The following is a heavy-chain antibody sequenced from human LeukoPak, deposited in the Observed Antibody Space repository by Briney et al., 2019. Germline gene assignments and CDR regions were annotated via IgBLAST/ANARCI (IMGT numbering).Heavy chain of an antibody. CDR3: ASRSSIVAATVLFDY. J-gene: IGHJ4*02. Sequence: PGGSLRLSCAASGFTFSNYAMSWVRQAPGKGLEWVSSITGGGTRAYYADSVKGRFTISRDNSGYTLHLQMNSLRAEDTAVYYCASRSSIVAATVLFDYWGQGTLVTASS. CDR2: ITGGGTRA. V-gene: IGHV3-23*01. D-gene: IGHD6-13*01. CDR1: GFTFSNYA.